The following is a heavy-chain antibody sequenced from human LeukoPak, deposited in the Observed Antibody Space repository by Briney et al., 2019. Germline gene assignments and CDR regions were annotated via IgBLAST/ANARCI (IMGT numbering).Heavy chain of an antibody. CDR3: AKDRAAAGTGYFDY. Sequence: GRSLRLSCAASGFTFDDYAMHWVRQAPGKGLEWVSGISWNSGSIGYADSVKGRFTISRDNAKNSLYLQMNSLRAEDTALYYCAKDRAAAGTGYFDYWSQGTLVTVSS. CDR1: GFTFDDYA. D-gene: IGHD6-13*01. J-gene: IGHJ4*02. V-gene: IGHV3-9*01. CDR2: ISWNSGSI.